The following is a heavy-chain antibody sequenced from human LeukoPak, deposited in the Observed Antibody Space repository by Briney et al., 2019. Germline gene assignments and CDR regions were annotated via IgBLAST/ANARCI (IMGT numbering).Heavy chain of an antibody. V-gene: IGHV4-39*07. CDR1: GGSISSSSYY. J-gene: IGHJ6*03. Sequence: SETLSLTCTVSGGSISSSSYYWGWIRQPPGKGLEWIGSIYYSGSTYYNPSLKSRVTISVDTSKNQFSLKLSSVTAADTAVYYCARAPSGYDFWSGYYYYMDVWGKGTTVTVSS. CDR3: ARAPSGYDFWSGYYYYMDV. D-gene: IGHD3-3*01. CDR2: IYYSGST.